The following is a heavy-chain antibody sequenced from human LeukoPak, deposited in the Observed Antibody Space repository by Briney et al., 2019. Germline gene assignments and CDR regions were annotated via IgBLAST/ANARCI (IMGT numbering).Heavy chain of an antibody. CDR3: AKDWGDILTGFDY. Sequence: GGSLRLSCAASGFTFSSYAMSWVRQAPGKGLEWVSAISGSGGSTYYADSVKGRFTISRDNPKNTLYLQMNSLRAEDTAVYYCAKDWGDILTGFDYWGQGTLVTVSS. V-gene: IGHV3-23*01. CDR1: GFTFSSYA. J-gene: IGHJ4*02. CDR2: ISGSGGST. D-gene: IGHD3-9*01.